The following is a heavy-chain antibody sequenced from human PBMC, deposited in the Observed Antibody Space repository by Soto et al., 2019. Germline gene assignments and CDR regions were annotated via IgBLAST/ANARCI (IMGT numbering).Heavy chain of an antibody. CDR2: IGGRGDST. CDR1: GFTFSSYA. D-gene: IGHD2-2*01. CDR3: ANGGSWHQLLIDY. Sequence: GGSLRLSCEASGFTFSSYAMSWVRQAPGKGLEWVSAIGGRGDSTYYADSVKGRFTISRDNSDNTLYLQMNSLRAEDTAVYYCANGGSWHQLLIDYWGQGALVTVSS. J-gene: IGHJ4*02. V-gene: IGHV3-23*01.